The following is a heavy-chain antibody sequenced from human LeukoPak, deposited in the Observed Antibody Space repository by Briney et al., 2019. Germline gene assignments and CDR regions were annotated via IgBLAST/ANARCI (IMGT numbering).Heavy chain of an antibody. CDR2: IWYDGSNK. CDR1: GFTFSSYG. D-gene: IGHD1-7*01. V-gene: IGHV3-33*06. J-gene: IGHJ4*02. Sequence: PGRSLRLSSAAPGFTFSSYGMHWVRQAPGKGLEWVADIWYDGSNKYYVDSVKGRFTISRDNSKTTQYLQMNSLRAEDTAVYYCAKDRDWNYVIDYWGRGTLVTVSS. CDR3: AKDRDWNYVIDY.